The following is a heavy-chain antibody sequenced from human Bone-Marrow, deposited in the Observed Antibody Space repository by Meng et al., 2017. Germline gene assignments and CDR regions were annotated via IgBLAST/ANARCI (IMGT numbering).Heavy chain of an antibody. CDR1: GFTFNKYG. J-gene: IGHJ5*02. Sequence: VQLVESGGDLVQPGGSLKLSCAASGFTFNKYGIHWVRQTPGKGLEWVAVISYDGNDKYYTDSVKGRFTISRDNSKNTLDLQMNSLRNEDTAVYYCAGVLRFRNWFDPWGQGTLVTVSS. CDR3: AGVLRFRNWFDP. CDR2: ISYDGNDK. V-gene: IGHV3-30*03. D-gene: IGHD4-17*01.